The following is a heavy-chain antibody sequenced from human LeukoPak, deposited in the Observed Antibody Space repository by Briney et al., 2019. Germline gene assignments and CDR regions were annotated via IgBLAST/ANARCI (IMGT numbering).Heavy chain of an antibody. J-gene: IGHJ4*02. CDR2: IAYDGSNT. Sequence: GSLRLSCAVSGFTFSSYAMHWVRQAPGKGLEWVAVIAYDGSNTYYADPVKGRFTISRDNSKNTLFLQKNRLRIEDTAVYYCAREGEGPVSVSGYSYQDHRGQGTLVTVSS. CDR1: GFTFSSYA. D-gene: IGHD3-22*01. V-gene: IGHV3-30-3*01. CDR3: AREGEGPVSVSGYSYQDH.